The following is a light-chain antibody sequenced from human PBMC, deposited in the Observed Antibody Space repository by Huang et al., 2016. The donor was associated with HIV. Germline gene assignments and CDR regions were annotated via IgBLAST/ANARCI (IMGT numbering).Light chain of an antibody. CDR1: PDISNY. V-gene: IGKV1-33*01. J-gene: IGKJ3*01. Sequence: DIQMTQSPSSLSASVGDRVTITCPASPDISNYLNWYQQKPGKAPKLLIYDASNLETGIPARFSGSGSGTDFTFTISSLQPEDIATYYCQQYDNLLTFGPGTKVDIK. CDR2: DAS. CDR3: QQYDNLLT.